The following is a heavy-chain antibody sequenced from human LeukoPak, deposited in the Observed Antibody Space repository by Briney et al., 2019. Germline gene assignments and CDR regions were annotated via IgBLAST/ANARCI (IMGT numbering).Heavy chain of an antibody. CDR2: IFYSGST. CDR1: VVSIRIGDYY. J-gene: IGHJ3*02. V-gene: IGHV4-39*01. D-gene: IGHD2-8*01. Sequence: SETLSLTCTVSVVSIRIGDYYWSWIRQPPGKGLEWIGSIFYSGSTYYNPSLKSRVTVSLDTSKNQFSLKLSSVTAADTAVYYCARHVLAFDIWGQGTMVTVSS. CDR3: ARHVLAFDI.